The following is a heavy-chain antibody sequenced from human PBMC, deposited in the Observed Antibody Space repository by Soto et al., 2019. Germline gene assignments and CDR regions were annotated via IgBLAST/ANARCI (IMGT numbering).Heavy chain of an antibody. V-gene: IGHV1-69*13. CDR1: GGTFSSYA. Sequence: SVKVSCKASGGTFSSYAISWVRQAPGQGLEWMGGIIPIFGTANYAQKFQGRVTITADESTSTAYMELSSLRSEDTAVYYCARDVQSGATAMVSGGFDPWGQGTLGTVSS. CDR3: ARDVQSGATAMVSGGFDP. D-gene: IGHD5-18*01. CDR2: IIPIFGTA. J-gene: IGHJ5*02.